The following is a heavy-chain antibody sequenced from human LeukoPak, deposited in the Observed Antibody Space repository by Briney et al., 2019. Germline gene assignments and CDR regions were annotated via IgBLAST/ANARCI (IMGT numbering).Heavy chain of an antibody. Sequence: GGSLRLSCAASGFTFSSYAMSWVRQAPGKGLEWVSAISGSGGSTHYADSVKGRFTISRDNSKNTLYLQMNSLRAEDTAVYYCAKDVERIGGYFDYWGQGTLVTVSS. CDR1: GFTFSSYA. CDR3: AKDVERIGGYFDY. J-gene: IGHJ4*02. V-gene: IGHV3-23*01. CDR2: ISGSGGST. D-gene: IGHD3-16*01.